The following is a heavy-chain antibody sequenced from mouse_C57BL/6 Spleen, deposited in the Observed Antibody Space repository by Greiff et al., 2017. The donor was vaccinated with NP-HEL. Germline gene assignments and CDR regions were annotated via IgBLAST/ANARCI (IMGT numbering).Heavy chain of an antibody. D-gene: IGHD2-3*01. CDR3: ARRGYDGYYDYAMDY. Sequence: EVQLVESGGDLVKPGGSLKLSCAASGFTFSSYGMSWVRQTPDKRLEWVATISSGGSYTYYPDSVKGRFTISRDNAKNTLYLQMSSLKSEDTAMYYCARRGYDGYYDYAMDYWGQGTSVTVSS. J-gene: IGHJ4*01. V-gene: IGHV5-6*01. CDR1: GFTFSSYG. CDR2: ISSGGSYT.